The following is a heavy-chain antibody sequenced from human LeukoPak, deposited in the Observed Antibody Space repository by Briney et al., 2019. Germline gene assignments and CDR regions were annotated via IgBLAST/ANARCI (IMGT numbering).Heavy chain of an antibody. J-gene: IGHJ6*03. CDR1: GFTFSAYW. Sequence: GGSLRLSCAASGFTFSAYWMHWVRQAPGKGLVWVSRINTDGSSPTYAASVKGRFTISRDNAKNTLYLQMNSLTAEDTAVYYCARAGGSTVRYYYYYMDVWGKGTTVTVSS. CDR3: ARAGGSTVRYYYYYMDV. CDR2: INTDGSSP. V-gene: IGHV3-74*01. D-gene: IGHD4-11*01.